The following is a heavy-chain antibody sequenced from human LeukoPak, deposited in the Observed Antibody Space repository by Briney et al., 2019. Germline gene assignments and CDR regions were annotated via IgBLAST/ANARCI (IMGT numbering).Heavy chain of an antibody. Sequence: PSQTLSLTCTVSGGSINDGGYSWTWIRQPPGKGLEWVGNIFPGGTTYYNPSLQSRVTILVDTSKNQFSLKLSSVTAADTAVYYCARVTWIQLWSAFDPWGQGTLVTVSS. CDR2: IFPGGTT. CDR3: ARVTWIQLWSAFDP. D-gene: IGHD5-18*01. J-gene: IGHJ5*02. CDR1: GGSINDGGYS. V-gene: IGHV4-30-2*01.